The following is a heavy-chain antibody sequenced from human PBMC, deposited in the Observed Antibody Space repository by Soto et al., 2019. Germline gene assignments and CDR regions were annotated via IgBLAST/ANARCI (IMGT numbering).Heavy chain of an antibody. Sequence: QVPLVESGGGVVQPGRSLRLSCAASGFTFSSYAMHWVRQAPGKGLEWVAVISYDGSNKYYADSVKGRFTISRDNSKNTLYLQMNSLRAEDTAVYYCARGLSSYWYFDLWGRGTLVTVSS. CDR3: ARGLSSYWYFDL. CDR1: GFTFSSYA. J-gene: IGHJ2*01. D-gene: IGHD2-2*01. CDR2: ISYDGSNK. V-gene: IGHV3-30-3*01.